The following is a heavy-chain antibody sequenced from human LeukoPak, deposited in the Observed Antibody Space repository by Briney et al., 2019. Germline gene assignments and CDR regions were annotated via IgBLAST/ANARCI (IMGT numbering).Heavy chain of an antibody. CDR3: ARDGGVSTYFDY. V-gene: IGHV1-46*01. J-gene: IGHJ4*02. CDR2: INPSGGST. CDR1: GYTFTSYC. D-gene: IGHD3-22*01. Sequence: ASVKVSCKASGYTFTSYCMHWVRQAPGQGLEWMGIINPSGGSTSYAQKFQGRVTMTRDMSTSTVYMELSSLRSEDTAVYYCARDGGVSTYFDYWGQGTLVTVSS.